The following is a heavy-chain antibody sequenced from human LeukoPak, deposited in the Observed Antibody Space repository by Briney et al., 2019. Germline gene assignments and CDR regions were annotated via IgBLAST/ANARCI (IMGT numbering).Heavy chain of an antibody. V-gene: IGHV4-59*01. D-gene: IGHD4-17*01. Sequence: PPQTLSPTWTVAGPSISSYYWSWIRQPPGEGLEWIGYIYYSGSPNYNPSLKSRVTISVDTAKNQFSLKLSSVTAADTAVYYCARGVDYGDFYFDYWGQGTLVTVYS. CDR2: IYYSGSP. J-gene: IGHJ4*02. CDR1: GPSISSYY. CDR3: ARGVDYGDFYFDY.